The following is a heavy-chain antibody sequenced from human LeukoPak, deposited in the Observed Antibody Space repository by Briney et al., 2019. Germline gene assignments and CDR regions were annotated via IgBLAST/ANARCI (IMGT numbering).Heavy chain of an antibody. CDR1: GGSISSGGYY. Sequence: PSETLSLTCTVSGGSISSGGYYWSWIRQHPGKGLEWIGYIHYSGSTYYNPSLKSRVTISVDTSKNQFSLKLSSVTAADTAVYYCARDRRFGELINPPYYYYGMDVWGQGTTVTVSS. V-gene: IGHV4-31*03. CDR3: ARDRRFGELINPPYYYYGMDV. D-gene: IGHD3-10*01. CDR2: IHYSGST. J-gene: IGHJ6*02.